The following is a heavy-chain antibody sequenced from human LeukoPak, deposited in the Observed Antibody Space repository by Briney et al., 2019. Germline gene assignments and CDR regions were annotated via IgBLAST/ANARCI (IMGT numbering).Heavy chain of an antibody. V-gene: IGHV3-43*01. CDR1: GLIFADYT. Sequence: PGGSLRLSCAASGLIFADYTMHWVRQAPGRGLEWVSLITRDGGSTFYADSVKGRFTISRDSSKNSLYLQMNSLRPEDTALYYCTTERQRYFDYWGQGTLVTVSS. CDR2: ITRDGGST. J-gene: IGHJ4*02. CDR3: TTERQRYFDY.